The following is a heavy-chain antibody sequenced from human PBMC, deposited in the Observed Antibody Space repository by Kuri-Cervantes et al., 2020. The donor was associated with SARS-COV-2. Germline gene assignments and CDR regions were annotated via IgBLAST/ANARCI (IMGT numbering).Heavy chain of an antibody. CDR3: ARGERIAARPSYGMDV. D-gene: IGHD6-6*01. V-gene: IGHV4-34*01. J-gene: IGHJ6*02. CDR1: GGSFSGYY. CDR2: INHSGST. Sequence: SETLSLTCAVYGGSFSGYYWSWIRQPPGKGLEWIGEINHSGSTNYNPSLKSRVTISVDTSKNQFSLKLNSVTPEDTAVYYCARGERIAARPSYGMDVWGQGTTVTVSS.